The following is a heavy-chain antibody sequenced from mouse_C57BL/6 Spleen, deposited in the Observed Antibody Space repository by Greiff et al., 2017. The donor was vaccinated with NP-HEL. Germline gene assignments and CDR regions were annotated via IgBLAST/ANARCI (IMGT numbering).Heavy chain of an antibody. Sequence: VKLQQPGAELVKPGASVKLSCKASGYTFTSYWMHWVKQRPGQGLEWIGMIHPNSGSTNYNEKFKSKATLTVDKSSSTAYMQLSSLTSEDSAVYYCARASNYHYAMDYWGQGTSVTVSS. CDR3: ARASNYHYAMDY. J-gene: IGHJ4*01. CDR1: GYTFTSYW. V-gene: IGHV1-64*01. CDR2: IHPNSGST. D-gene: IGHD2-5*01.